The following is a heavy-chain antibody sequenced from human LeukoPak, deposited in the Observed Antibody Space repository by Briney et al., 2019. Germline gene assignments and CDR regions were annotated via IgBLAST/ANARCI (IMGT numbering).Heavy chain of an antibody. J-gene: IGHJ5*02. CDR2: INHSGST. CDR1: GGSFSGYY. V-gene: IGHV4-34*01. Sequence: SETLSLTCAVYGGSFSGYYWSWIRQPPGKGLEWIGEINHSGSTNYNPSLKSRVTISVDTSKNQFSLKLSSVTAADTAVYYCARFTKVPAAIEFANWFDPWGQGTLVTVSS. D-gene: IGHD2-2*01. CDR3: ARFTKVPAAIEFANWFDP.